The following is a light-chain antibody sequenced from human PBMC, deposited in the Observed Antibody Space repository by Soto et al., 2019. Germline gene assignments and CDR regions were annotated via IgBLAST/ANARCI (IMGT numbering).Light chain of an antibody. CDR3: QQRYNWPLT. CDR1: QSVSSS. Sequence: EIVLTQSPATLSLSPGERATLSCRASQSVSSSLAWYQQKPGQAPRLLIYGASNGATGIPARFSGTGSGTDFTLTISRLEPEDFAVYYCQQRYNWPLTFGGGTKVDIK. V-gene: IGKV3-11*01. CDR2: GAS. J-gene: IGKJ4*01.